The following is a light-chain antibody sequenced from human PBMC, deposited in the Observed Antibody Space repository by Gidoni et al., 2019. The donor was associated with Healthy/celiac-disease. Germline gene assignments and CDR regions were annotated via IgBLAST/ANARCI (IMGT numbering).Light chain of an antibody. J-gene: IGKJ1*01. CDR1: QSVSSSD. CDR3: QQYGSSPRT. CDR2: CAS. Sequence: ELVFTQSPGTHSLSPGERATLSCRAIQSVSSSDLVWYQQKPGRAPGLLIYCASSRSTGIPDRFSGSGSGTDFTLTISRLEPEEFAVYYCQQYGSSPRTFGQGTKVEIK. V-gene: IGKV3-20*01.